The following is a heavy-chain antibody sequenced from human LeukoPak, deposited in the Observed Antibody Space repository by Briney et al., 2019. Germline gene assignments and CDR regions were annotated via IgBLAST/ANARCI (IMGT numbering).Heavy chain of an antibody. CDR3: GRLAGTRYYYYYMDV. V-gene: IGHV4-59*08. J-gene: IGHJ6*03. D-gene: IGHD6-19*01. CDR2: IYYSGST. Sequence: PSETLSLTCTVSGDSISSFYWSWIRQPPGKGLEWIGYIYYSGSTNYNPSLKSRVTISVDTSKNQFSLKLSSVTAADTAVYYCGRLAGTRYYYYYMDVWGKGTTVTVSS. CDR1: GDSISSFY.